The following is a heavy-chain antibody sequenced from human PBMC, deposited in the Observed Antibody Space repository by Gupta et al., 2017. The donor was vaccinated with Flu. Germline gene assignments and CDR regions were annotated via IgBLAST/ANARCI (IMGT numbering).Heavy chain of an antibody. D-gene: IGHD1-20*01. J-gene: IGHJ5*02. CDR3: ARLITGHRAGWFGP. CDR1: DASISDYH. CDR2: IYYSGTT. V-gene: IGHV4-59*01. Sequence: QVQLQESGPRLVKPSEPLSITCTVSDASISDYHWSWIRQPPGKGLEWIGDIYYSGTTNYNPSLKSRVTISVDTSKNQFSLELGSVTAADTAVYYCARLITGHRAGWFGPWGQGTLVTVSS.